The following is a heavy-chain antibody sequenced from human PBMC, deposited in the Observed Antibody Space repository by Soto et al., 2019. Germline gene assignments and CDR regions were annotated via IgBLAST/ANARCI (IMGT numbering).Heavy chain of an antibody. CDR3: ARRYCASDNCPLFYYFVDL. J-gene: IGHJ6*02. D-gene: IGHD2-21*02. Sequence: SVKVSCKASGGTFNKFAFSWVRQAPGQGFEWMGGIIPVFRSANYAQRFRGRITITADEYTSTVYLYLDDLRSDDTAVYYCARRYCASDNCPLFYYFVDLWGLGTTVTV. CDR2: IIPVFRSA. V-gene: IGHV1-69*13. CDR1: GGTFNKFA.